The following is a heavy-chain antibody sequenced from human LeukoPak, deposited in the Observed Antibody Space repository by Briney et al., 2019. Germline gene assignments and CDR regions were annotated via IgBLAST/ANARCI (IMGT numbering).Heavy chain of an antibody. V-gene: IGHV1-69*05. Sequence: SVKVSCKASGGTFSSYAISWVRQAPGQGLEWMGGIIPIFGTANYAQKFQGRVTITTDESTSTAYMELSSLRSEDTAVYYCARVYVVVVPAARVDNWFDLWGQGTLVTVSS. CDR1: GGTFSSYA. CDR3: ARVYVVVVPAARVDNWFDL. D-gene: IGHD2-2*01. J-gene: IGHJ5*02. CDR2: IIPIFGTA.